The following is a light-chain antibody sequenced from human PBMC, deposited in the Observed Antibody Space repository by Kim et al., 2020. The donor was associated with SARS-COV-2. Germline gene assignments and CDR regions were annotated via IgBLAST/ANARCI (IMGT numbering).Light chain of an antibody. V-gene: IGKV3D-15*01. CDR3: QQHNDWPLR. CDR1: QSISSH. J-gene: IGKJ1*01. Sequence: VSPGERATLACRASQSISSHLGWYQQKPGQAPRLLIHGASNRVTGIPARFSGRGSGTEFTLTISSLEPEDFAVYCCQQHNDWPLRFGQGTKVDIK. CDR2: GAS.